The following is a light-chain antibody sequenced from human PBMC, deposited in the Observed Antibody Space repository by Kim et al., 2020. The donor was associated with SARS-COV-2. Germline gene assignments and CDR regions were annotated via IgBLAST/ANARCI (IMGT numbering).Light chain of an antibody. J-gene: IGKJ1*01. CDR2: AAS. CDR1: QGIRYD. CDR3: LQDYNYPWT. V-gene: IGKV1-6*01. Sequence: SAAVGDTVPITCRASQGIRYDLGWYQQKPGKAPNVLIYAASNLQDGVPSRFSGSGSGTDFTLTISSLQPEDFATYYCLQDYNYPWTFGQGTKVDIK.